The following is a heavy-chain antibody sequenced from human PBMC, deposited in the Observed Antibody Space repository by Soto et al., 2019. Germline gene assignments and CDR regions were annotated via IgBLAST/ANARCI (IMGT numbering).Heavy chain of an antibody. Sequence: ASLNVSCKASGYTFTSYDIHWVRQAPGQGLEWMGIINPSGGSTSYAQKFQGRVTMTRDTSTSTVYMELSSLRSEDTAVYYCAREALDIVATIDDAFDIWGQGTMVTVSS. D-gene: IGHD5-12*01. V-gene: IGHV1-46*01. CDR3: AREALDIVATIDDAFDI. J-gene: IGHJ3*02. CDR2: INPSGGST. CDR1: GYTFTSYD.